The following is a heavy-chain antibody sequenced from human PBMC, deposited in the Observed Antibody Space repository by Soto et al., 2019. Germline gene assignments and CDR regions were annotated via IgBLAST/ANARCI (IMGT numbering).Heavy chain of an antibody. D-gene: IGHD1-26*01. CDR2: ITGGGDYT. J-gene: IGHJ5*02. V-gene: IGHV3-23*01. CDR1: GFTFSSYT. Sequence: EVQLLESGGNLVQPGGSLRLSCAASGFTFSSYTMSWVRQAPGKGLEWVSAITGGGDYTYYTDSVKGRFTISRDNSNNPLYLQMNSLRGDDTAVYYCVKGDRNSGFDPWGQGTLATVSS. CDR3: VKGDRNSGFDP.